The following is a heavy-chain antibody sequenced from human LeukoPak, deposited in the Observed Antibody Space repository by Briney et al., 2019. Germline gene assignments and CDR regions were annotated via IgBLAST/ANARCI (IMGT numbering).Heavy chain of an antibody. Sequence: GGSLRLSCAASGFTFSSYAMSWVRQAPGKGLEWVSAISGSGGSTYYADSVKGRFTISRDNSKNTLYLQMNSLRAEDTAVYYCAKVPPYYDLLTGYPDYWGQGTLVTVSS. D-gene: IGHD3-9*01. CDR1: GFTFSSYA. J-gene: IGHJ4*02. CDR3: AKVPPYYDLLTGYPDY. CDR2: ISGSGGST. V-gene: IGHV3-23*01.